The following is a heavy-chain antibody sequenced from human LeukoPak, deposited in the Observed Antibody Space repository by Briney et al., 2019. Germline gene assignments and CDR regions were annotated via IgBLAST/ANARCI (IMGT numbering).Heavy chain of an antibody. D-gene: IGHD3-16*01. CDR3: ARLPLEGDWFDP. V-gene: IGHV4-59*01. CDR1: GGSISSYY. J-gene: IGHJ5*02. CDR2: IYYSGST. Sequence: SETLSLTCTVSGGSISSYYWSWIRQPPGKGLEWIGYIYYSGSTNYNPSLKSRVTISVDTSKNQFSLKLSSVTTADTAVYYCARLPLEGDWFDPWGQGTLVTVSS.